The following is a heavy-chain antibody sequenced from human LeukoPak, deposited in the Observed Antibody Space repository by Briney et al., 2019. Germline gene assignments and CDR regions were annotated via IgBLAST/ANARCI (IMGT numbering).Heavy chain of an antibody. CDR3: AREGMGTTFSAWFEP. D-gene: IGHD1-7*01. CDR2: ISSSSSYI. CDR1: GFTFSSYS. V-gene: IGHV3-21*01. Sequence: GGSLRLSCAASGFTFSSYSMNCVRQAPGKGLEWVSSISSSSSYIYYADSVKGRFTISRDNAKNSRYLQMNSLSAGDTAVYYCAREGMGTTFSAWFEPWGQGTLVTVSS. J-gene: IGHJ5*02.